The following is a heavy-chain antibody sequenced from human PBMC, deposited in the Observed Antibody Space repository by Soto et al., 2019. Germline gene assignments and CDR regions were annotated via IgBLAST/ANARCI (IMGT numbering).Heavy chain of an antibody. J-gene: IGHJ6*02. V-gene: IGHV3-30-3*01. D-gene: IGHD3-22*01. CDR2: ISYDGSNK. Sequence: QVQLVESGGGVVQPGRSLRLSCAASGFTFSSYAMHWVRQAPGKGLEWVAVISYDGSNKYYADSVKGRFTISRDNSKNTLYLQMNSLRAEDTAVYYCAREISETMIVVVPKGMDVWGQGTTVTVSS. CDR3: AREISETMIVVVPKGMDV. CDR1: GFTFSSYA.